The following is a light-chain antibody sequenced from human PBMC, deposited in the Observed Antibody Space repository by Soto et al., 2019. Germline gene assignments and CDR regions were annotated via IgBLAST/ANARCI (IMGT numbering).Light chain of an antibody. J-gene: IGKJ4*01. CDR2: DVS. CDR1: QTVTRNC. V-gene: IGKV3-20*01. Sequence: EIVLTQSPGTLSLSPGESATLSCRASQTVTRNCLAWFQHKPGQAPRLVIYDVSTRATGIPDRFSASGSGTDFTLTVSRLEPEDFAVYYCHQYAHSPLTFGGGTKVDIK. CDR3: HQYAHSPLT.